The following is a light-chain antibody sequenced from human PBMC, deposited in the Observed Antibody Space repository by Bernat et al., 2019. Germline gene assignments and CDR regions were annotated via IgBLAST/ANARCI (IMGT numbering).Light chain of an antibody. CDR1: SSYVGSYNL. V-gene: IGLV2-23*02. CDR2: EVS. CDR3: CSYAGSSTLV. J-gene: IGLJ3*02. Sequence: QSALTQPASVSGSPGQSITISCTGTSSYVGSYNLVSWYQQHPGNAPKLMIYEVSKRPSGVYNRFSGSKSGNTASLTFSGLQAEDEADYYCCSYAGSSTLVFGGGTKLTVL.